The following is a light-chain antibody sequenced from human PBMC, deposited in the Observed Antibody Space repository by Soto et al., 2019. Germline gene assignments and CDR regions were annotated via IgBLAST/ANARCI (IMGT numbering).Light chain of an antibody. V-gene: IGLV2-14*01. CDR3: SSYTSSSTLVV. CDR2: EVN. Sequence: QSALTQPASVSGSPGQSLTIACTGTRSDVGGYNYVSWYQQHPGKAPKLMIYEVNNRPSGVSNRFSGSKSGNTASLTISGLQAEDEADYYCSSYTSSSTLVVFGGRTKLTVL. CDR1: RSDVGGYNY. J-gene: IGLJ2*01.